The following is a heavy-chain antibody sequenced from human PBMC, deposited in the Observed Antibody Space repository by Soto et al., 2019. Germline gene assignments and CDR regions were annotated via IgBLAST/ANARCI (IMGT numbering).Heavy chain of an antibody. J-gene: IGHJ1*01. CDR1: GGSISSSSYY. D-gene: IGHD1-26*01. CDR2: VYYSGIT. V-gene: IGHV4-39*07. CDR3: ARSRSYYVEDFQK. Sequence: ASETLSLTCTVSGGSISSSSYYWGWIRQPPGKGLEWIGNVYYSGITYRSPSLKSRVTISVDTSTNQFSLKLSSVTAADTAVYYCARSRSYYVEDFQKWGQGTLVTVSS.